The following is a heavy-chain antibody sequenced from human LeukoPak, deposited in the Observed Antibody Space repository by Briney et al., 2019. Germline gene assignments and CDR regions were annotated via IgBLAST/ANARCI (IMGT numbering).Heavy chain of an antibody. CDR1: DGSINSDF. Sequence: SETLFLTCTASDGSINSDFWTWTRQPPGKGLEWIGYIRYSGRTSYNPSLKSRVSISIDTSKNLFSLKLRSVTTADTAIYYCARIPDVSGWPFDYWGQGTLVTVSS. CDR3: ARIPDVSGWPFDY. J-gene: IGHJ4*02. CDR2: IRYSGRT. D-gene: IGHD6-19*01. V-gene: IGHV4-59*01.